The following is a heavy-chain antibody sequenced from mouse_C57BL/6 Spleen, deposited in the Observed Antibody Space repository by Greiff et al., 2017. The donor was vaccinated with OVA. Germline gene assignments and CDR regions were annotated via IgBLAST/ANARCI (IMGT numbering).Heavy chain of an antibody. CDR2: IDPETGGT. CDR1: GYTFTDYE. J-gene: IGHJ2*01. Sequence: QVQLQQSGAELVRPGASVTLSCKASGYTFTDYEMHWVKQTPVHGLEWIGAIDPETGGTAYNQKFKGKAILTADKSSSTAYMELRSLTSEDSAVYYCTKSLYGRGNYFDYWGQGTTLTVSS. V-gene: IGHV1-15*01. D-gene: IGHD1-1*01. CDR3: TKSLYGRGNYFDY.